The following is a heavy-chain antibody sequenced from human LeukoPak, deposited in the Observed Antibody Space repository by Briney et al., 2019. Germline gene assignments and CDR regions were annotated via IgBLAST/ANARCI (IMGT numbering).Heavy chain of an antibody. Sequence: SETLSLTCTVSGGSISSYYWSWIRQPAGKGLEWIGRIYTSGSTNYNPSLKSRVTLSVDTSKNQFSLKLSSVTAADTAVYYRARCRGWYGPPDYWGQGTLVTVSS. D-gene: IGHD6-19*01. CDR3: ARCRGWYGPPDY. CDR1: GGSISSYY. V-gene: IGHV4-4*07. CDR2: IYTSGST. J-gene: IGHJ4*02.